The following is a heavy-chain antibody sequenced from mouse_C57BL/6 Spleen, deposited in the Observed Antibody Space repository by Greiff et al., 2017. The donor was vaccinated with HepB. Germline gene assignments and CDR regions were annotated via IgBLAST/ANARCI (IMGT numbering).Heavy chain of an antibody. CDR3: ARRDPYYSNYGEAMDY. Sequence: QVQLQQPGAELVKPGASVKLSCKASGYTFTSYWMQWVKQRPGQGLEWIGEIDPSDSYTNYNQKFKGKATLTVDTSSSTAYMQLSSLTSEDSAVYYCARRDPYYSNYGEAMDYWGQGTSVTVSS. J-gene: IGHJ4*01. CDR2: IDPSDSYT. D-gene: IGHD2-5*01. CDR1: GYTFTSYW. V-gene: IGHV1-50*01.